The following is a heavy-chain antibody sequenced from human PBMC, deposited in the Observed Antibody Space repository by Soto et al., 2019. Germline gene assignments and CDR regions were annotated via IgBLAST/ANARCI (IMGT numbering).Heavy chain of an antibody. CDR2: ISSSSSYI. V-gene: IGHV3-21*01. D-gene: IGHD3-3*01. Sequence: GGSLRLSCAASGFTFSSYSMNWVRQAPGKGLEWVSSISSSSSYIYYADSVKGRFTISRDNAKNSLYLQMNSLRAEDTAVYYCARWDRQDYDFWSGYSYYFDYWGQGTLVTVSS. J-gene: IGHJ4*02. CDR1: GFTFSSYS. CDR3: ARWDRQDYDFWSGYSYYFDY.